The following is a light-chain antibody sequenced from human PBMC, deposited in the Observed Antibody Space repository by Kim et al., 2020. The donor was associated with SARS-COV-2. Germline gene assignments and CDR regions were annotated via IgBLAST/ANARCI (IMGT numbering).Light chain of an antibody. CDR3: QAWDTAVQGV. CDR1: SGHSSYA. V-gene: IGLV4-69*01. CDR2: LNSDGSH. Sequence: SVKLTCTLSSGHSSYAIAWHQQQPEKGPRYLMKLNSDGSHRKGDGIPDRFSVSSSGAERYLTISSLQSEYEADYYCQAWDTAVQGVFGGGTQLTVL. J-gene: IGLJ3*02.